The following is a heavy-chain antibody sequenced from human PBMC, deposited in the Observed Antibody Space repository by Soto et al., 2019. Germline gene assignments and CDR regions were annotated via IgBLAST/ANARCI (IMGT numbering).Heavy chain of an antibody. CDR1: GGSISSGDYY. Sequence: PSETLSLTCTVSGGSISSGDYYWSWIRQPPGKGLEWIGYIYYSGSTYYNPSLKSRVTISVDTSKNQFSLKLSSVTAADTAVYYCARDRDPGDSGYDIQTNYYYYGMDVWGQGTTVTVSS. V-gene: IGHV4-30-4*01. CDR3: ARDRDPGDSGYDIQTNYYYYGMDV. J-gene: IGHJ6*02. CDR2: IYYSGST. D-gene: IGHD5-12*01.